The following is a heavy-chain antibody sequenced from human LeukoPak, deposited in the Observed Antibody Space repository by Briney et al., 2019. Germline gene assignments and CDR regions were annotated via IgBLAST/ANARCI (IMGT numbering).Heavy chain of an antibody. D-gene: IGHD2-21*01. CDR1: GGSISSYY. Sequence: SESLSLTCSVAGGSISSYYWSSSREPPGKGLEWVGYVYYSGSTNYNPSLKSRVTISVDTSKNQFSLKLSSVTAAATAVSSCARRTRVVAVYYSYSMDVWGKGTTVTVSS. J-gene: IGHJ6*03. CDR3: ARRTRVVAVYYSYSMDV. V-gene: IGHV4-59*01. CDR2: VYYSGST.